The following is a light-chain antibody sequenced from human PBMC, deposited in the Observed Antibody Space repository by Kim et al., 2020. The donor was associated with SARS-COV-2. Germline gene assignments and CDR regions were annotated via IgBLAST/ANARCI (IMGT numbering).Light chain of an antibody. CDR1: QDSNNC. V-gene: IGKV1-33*01. Sequence: SASVGDRVTITGHASQDSNNCLKWYQKKPGKAPKLLNYDATNLETGVPTRFSGSGSGTDFTFTISGLQPEDIATYYCQKHIDLPVFGQGTRLEIK. J-gene: IGKJ5*01. CDR3: QKHIDLPV. CDR2: DAT.